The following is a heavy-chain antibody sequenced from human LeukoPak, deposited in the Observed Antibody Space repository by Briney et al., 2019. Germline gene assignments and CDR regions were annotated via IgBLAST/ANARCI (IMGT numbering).Heavy chain of an antibody. D-gene: IGHD3-3*01. CDR2: IYYSGST. CDR1: GDSISSGDYY. J-gene: IGHJ6*03. V-gene: IGHV4-30-4*08. CDR3: ARDTIPPSYYMDV. Sequence: SETLSLTCTVSGDSISSGDYYWSWIRQPPGKGLEWIGYIYYSGSTYYNPSLKSRVTISVDTSKNQFSLKLSSVTAADTAVYYCARDTIPPSYYMDVWGKGTTITVSS.